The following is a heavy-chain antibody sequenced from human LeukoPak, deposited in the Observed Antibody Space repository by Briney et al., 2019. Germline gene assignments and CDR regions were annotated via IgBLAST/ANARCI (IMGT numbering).Heavy chain of an antibody. J-gene: IGHJ3*02. CDR1: GFTFSTYG. D-gene: IGHD3-22*01. CDR3: TFHYYDSSGPDAFDI. Sequence: GRSLRLSCAGSGFTFSTYGMHWVRQAPGKGLEWVAATSYDGSNKYYVDSVKGRFTISRDNSKNTLFLQMNSLRAEDTAVYYCTFHYYDSSGPDAFDIWGQGTMVTVSS. V-gene: IGHV3-30*03. CDR2: TSYDGSNK.